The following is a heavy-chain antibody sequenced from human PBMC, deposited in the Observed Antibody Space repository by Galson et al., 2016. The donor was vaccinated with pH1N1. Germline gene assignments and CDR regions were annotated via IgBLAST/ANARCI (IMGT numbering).Heavy chain of an antibody. CDR2: IWYDGSNE. CDR1: GFAFSSYD. Sequence: SLRLSCAASGFAFSSYDMHWVRQAPGKGLEWAAAIWYDGSNEYYGDSVKGRLTISRDNSKSTLCLQMNSLRDEDTAVYYCARPFYGGQYWGAAFNIWGQGTMVTVSS. D-gene: IGHD4-23*01. J-gene: IGHJ3*02. V-gene: IGHV3-33*01. CDR3: ARPFYGGQYWGAAFNI.